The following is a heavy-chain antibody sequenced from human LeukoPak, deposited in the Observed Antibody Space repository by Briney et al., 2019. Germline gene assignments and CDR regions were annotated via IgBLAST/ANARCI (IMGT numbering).Heavy chain of an antibody. Sequence: GGSLRLSCAASGFTFSTFAMTWVRQAPGKGLEWVSTITGNNFRTSYADSVKGRFTISRDDSKSTLYLQMNSLRAEDTAIYYCAKTGRDGDLVQYHFDYWGQGTLVTVSS. D-gene: IGHD4-17*01. J-gene: IGHJ4*02. CDR1: GFTFSTFA. CDR2: ITGNNFRT. CDR3: AKTGRDGDLVQYHFDY. V-gene: IGHV3-23*01.